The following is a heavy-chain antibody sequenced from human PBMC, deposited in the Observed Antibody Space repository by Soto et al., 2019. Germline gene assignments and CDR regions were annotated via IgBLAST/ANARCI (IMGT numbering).Heavy chain of an antibody. V-gene: IGHV4-31*03. J-gene: IGHJ4*02. CDR3: ARFAYRSGWNFDY. CDR1: GVSISSGADY. Sequence: SETLSLTCSVSGVSISSGADYWSWIRQRPGKGLEWIGSIYSSGSSSYNPALKSRLTISLDTSKNQFPLKLTSVTAADTAVYYCARFAYRSGWNFDYWGRRTLVTVSS. D-gene: IGHD6-19*01. CDR2: IYSSGSS.